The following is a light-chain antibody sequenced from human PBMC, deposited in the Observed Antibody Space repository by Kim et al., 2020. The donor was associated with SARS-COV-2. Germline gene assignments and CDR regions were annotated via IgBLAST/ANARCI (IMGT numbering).Light chain of an antibody. J-gene: IGKJ4*01. CDR1: QGISNY. V-gene: IGKV1-6*01. CDR3: LHGNIYPLT. CDR2: ATS. Sequence: AIQMTQSPSSLSASVGDRVTITCRASQGISNYLDWYQQKPGRAPNLLIYATSTLQSGVPSRFSGSGSVTDFTLTISSLQPEDVATYFSLHGNIYPLTFVGGTKIDIK.